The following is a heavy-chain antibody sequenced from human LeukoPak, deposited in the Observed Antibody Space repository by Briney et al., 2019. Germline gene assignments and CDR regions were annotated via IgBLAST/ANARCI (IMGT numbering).Heavy chain of an antibody. J-gene: IGHJ4*02. CDR1: GFTFSSYG. D-gene: IGHD3/OR15-3a*01. V-gene: IGHV3-23*01. Sequence: GESLRLSCAASGFTFSSYGMSWVRQAPGKGLEWISGVTPGGNIPYYADSVKGRFTISRDNSKNTLYLQMDSLTAADTALYYCAKEIWLVTDDFQSFDLWGQGTLVSVSS. CDR3: AKEIWLVTDDFQSFDL. CDR2: VTPGGNIP.